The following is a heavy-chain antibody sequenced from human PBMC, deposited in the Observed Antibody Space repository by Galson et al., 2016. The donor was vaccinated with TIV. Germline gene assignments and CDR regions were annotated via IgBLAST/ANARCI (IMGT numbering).Heavy chain of an antibody. V-gene: IGHV1-8*01. D-gene: IGHD3-22*01. CDR1: GYTFTSFD. J-gene: IGHJ4*02. Sequence: SVKVSCKAPGYTFTSFDISWIRQAPGQGLEWMGWMSPANGNTGYAQKFRGRITMNRHPSTTTVYMELSGLTSEDTAVYYCARGHYYDTSGYSFDFWGQGTLVTVSS. CDR3: ARGHYYDTSGYSFDF. CDR2: MSPANGNT.